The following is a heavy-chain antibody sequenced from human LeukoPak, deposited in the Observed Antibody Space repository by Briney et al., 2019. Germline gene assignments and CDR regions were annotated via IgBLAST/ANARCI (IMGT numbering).Heavy chain of an antibody. CDR1: GFTFSTYW. J-gene: IGHJ3*01. D-gene: IGHD3-16*02. CDR3: ARPRYTAAYDL. V-gene: IGHV3-7*01. Sequence: PGGSLRLSCAASGFTFSTYWMTWVRQAPGKGLEWVANMKGDGSEKCYVDSVKGRFTISRDNAKNLLYLQMNSLRAEDTAVYYCARPRYTAAYDLWGQGIMVTVSS. CDR2: MKGDGSEK.